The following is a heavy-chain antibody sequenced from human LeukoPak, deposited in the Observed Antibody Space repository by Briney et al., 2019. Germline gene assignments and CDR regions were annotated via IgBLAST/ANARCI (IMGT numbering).Heavy chain of an antibody. D-gene: IGHD6-13*01. V-gene: IGHV1-18*01. CDR2: ISAYNGNT. Sequence: GASVKVSCKASGGTFSSYATSWVRQAPGQGLEWMGWISAYNGNTNYAQKLKGRVTMTTDTSTSTAYMELRSLRSDDTAVYYCAAGYLSSWYYFDYWGQGTLVTVSS. CDR1: GGTFSSYA. CDR3: AAGYLSSWYYFDY. J-gene: IGHJ4*02.